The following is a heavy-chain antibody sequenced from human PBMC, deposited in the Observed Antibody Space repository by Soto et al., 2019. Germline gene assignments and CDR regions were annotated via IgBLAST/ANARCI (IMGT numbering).Heavy chain of an antibody. CDR3: AKWVHLWTTYYDY. Sequence: EVQLLESGGGLVQPGGSLKLSCAASEFTFASYSMSWVRQAPGKGLEWVSALSGTGDTTYYADSVKGRFTISRDNSKNTVFLQMNSLRAEDTALYYCAKWVHLWTTYYDYWGQGTLVTVSS. V-gene: IGHV3-23*01. D-gene: IGHD5-18*01. CDR1: EFTFASYS. J-gene: IGHJ4*02. CDR2: LSGTGDTT.